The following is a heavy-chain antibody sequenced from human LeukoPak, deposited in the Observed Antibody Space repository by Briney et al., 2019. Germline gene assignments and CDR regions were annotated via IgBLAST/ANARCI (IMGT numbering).Heavy chain of an antibody. CDR3: ARDSKDPYSSSWYNWFDP. J-gene: IGHJ5*02. CDR2: IYYSGST. D-gene: IGHD6-13*01. CDR1: GGSISSYY. V-gene: IGHV4-59*01. Sequence: KPSETLSLTCTVSGGSISSYYWSWIRQPPGKGLEWIGYIYYSGSTNYNPSLKSRVTISVDTSKNQFSLKLSSVTAADTAVYYCARDSKDPYSSSWYNWFDPWGQGTLVTVSS.